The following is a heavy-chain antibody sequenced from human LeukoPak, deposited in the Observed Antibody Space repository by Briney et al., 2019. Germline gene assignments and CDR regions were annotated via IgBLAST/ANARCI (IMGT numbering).Heavy chain of an antibody. J-gene: IGHJ3*02. CDR1: GGTFSSYA. D-gene: IGHD1-26*01. CDR2: IIPIFGTA. V-gene: IGHV1-69*13. CDR3: ARGLVGAVKAFDI. Sequence: ASVKVSCKASGGTFSSYAISWVRQAPGQGLEWMGGIIPIFGTANYAQKFQGRVTITADESTSTAYMELSSLRSEDTAVYYCARGLVGAVKAFDIWGQGTMVTVSS.